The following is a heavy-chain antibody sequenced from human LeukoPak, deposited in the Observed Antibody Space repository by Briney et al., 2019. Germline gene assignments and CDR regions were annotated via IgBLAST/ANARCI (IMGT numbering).Heavy chain of an antibody. J-gene: IGHJ4*02. CDR2: INPNSGGT. V-gene: IGHV1-2*02. Sequence: GASVKVSCKASGYSFTVYHMHWVRQAPGQGLEWMGWINPNSGGTNYAQKFLGRVTMTRDTSISTAYMELSRLRSDDTAVYYCASLYGDYVASDYWGQGTLVTVSS. D-gene: IGHD4-17*01. CDR1: GYSFTVYH. CDR3: ASLYGDYVASDY.